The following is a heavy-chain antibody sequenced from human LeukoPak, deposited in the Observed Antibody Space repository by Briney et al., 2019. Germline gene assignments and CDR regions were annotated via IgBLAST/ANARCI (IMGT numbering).Heavy chain of an antibody. Sequence: SVKVSCKASGGTFSSYAISWVRQAPGQGLEWMGGIIPIFGTANYAQKFQGRVTITADKSTSTAYMELSSLRSEDSAVYYCATAGTLTGYSIPSYYYFYMDVWGKGTTVTISS. CDR1: GGTFSSYA. CDR2: IIPIFGTA. CDR3: ATAGTLTGYSIPSYYYFYMDV. J-gene: IGHJ6*03. V-gene: IGHV1-69*06. D-gene: IGHD3-9*01.